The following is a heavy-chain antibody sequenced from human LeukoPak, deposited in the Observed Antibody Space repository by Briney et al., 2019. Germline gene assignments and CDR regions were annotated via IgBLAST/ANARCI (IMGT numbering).Heavy chain of an antibody. V-gene: IGHV1-46*01. Sequence: ASVKVSCKASGYTFTSYYMHWVRQAPGQGLEWMGIINPSGGSTSYAQKFQGRVTMTRDTSTSTVYMELSSLRSEDTAVYYRARDSSPVVVVAATPVLAFDIWGQGTMVTVSS. J-gene: IGHJ3*02. CDR2: INPSGGST. CDR1: GYTFTSYY. D-gene: IGHD2-15*01. CDR3: ARDSSPVVVVAATPVLAFDI.